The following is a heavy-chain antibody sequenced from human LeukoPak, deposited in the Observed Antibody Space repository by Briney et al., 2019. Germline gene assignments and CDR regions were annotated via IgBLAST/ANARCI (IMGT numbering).Heavy chain of an antibody. CDR3: ARGSHSPSGSPY. D-gene: IGHD3-10*01. CDR1: GGSITTSGFS. J-gene: IGHJ4*02. V-gene: IGHV4-39*01. Sequence: PSETLSLTCTVSGGSITTSGFSWAWIRRPPGKGLEWIGSLYYGGTNYYNPSLKSRVTVSGDTSKNQFSLELASVTAADTAVYYCARGSHSPSGSPYWGPGTQVTVSS. CDR2: LYYGGTN.